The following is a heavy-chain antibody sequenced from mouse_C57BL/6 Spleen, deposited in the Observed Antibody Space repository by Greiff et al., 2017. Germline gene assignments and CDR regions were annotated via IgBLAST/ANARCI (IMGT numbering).Heavy chain of an antibody. Sequence: VQLQQSDAELVKPGASVKISCKVSGYTFTDHTIHWMKQRPEQGLEWIGYIYPRDGSTKYNEKFKGKATLTADKSSSTAYMQLNSLTSEDSAVYCCSRSEDSGSSLYYFDDWGQGTTLTVSS. V-gene: IGHV1-78*01. J-gene: IGHJ2*01. CDR2: IYPRDGST. CDR1: GYTFTDHT. CDR3: SRSEDSGSSLYYFDD. D-gene: IGHD1-1*01.